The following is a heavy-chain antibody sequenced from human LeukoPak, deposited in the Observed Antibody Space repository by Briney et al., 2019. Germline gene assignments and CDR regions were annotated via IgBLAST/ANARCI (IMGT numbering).Heavy chain of an antibody. CDR3: ARVPTGGRLYFDY. J-gene: IGHJ4*02. Sequence: SETLSLTCTVYVGSISRYYWSWIRQPPGKGLEWIGNIYYSGSTNYNPSLKSRITISVDTSKNQFSLKLSSVTAADPAVYYCARVPTGGRLYFDYWGQGTLVTVSS. V-gene: IGHV4-59*01. D-gene: IGHD7-27*01. CDR2: IYYSGST. CDR1: VGSISRYY.